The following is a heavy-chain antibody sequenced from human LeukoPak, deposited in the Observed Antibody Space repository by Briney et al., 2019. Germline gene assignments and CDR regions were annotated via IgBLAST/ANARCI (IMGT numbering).Heavy chain of an antibody. V-gene: IGHV4-61*02. CDR2: IYTSGST. CDR1: GGSISSGGYY. Sequence: KTSETPSLTCTVSGGSISSGGYYWSWIRQPAGKGLEWIGRIYTSGSTNYNPSLKSRVTISVDTSKNQFSLKLSSVTAADTAVYYCARHGRLGIAAAQFYYFDYWGQGTLVTVSS. CDR3: ARHGRLGIAAAQFYYFDY. D-gene: IGHD6-13*01. J-gene: IGHJ4*02.